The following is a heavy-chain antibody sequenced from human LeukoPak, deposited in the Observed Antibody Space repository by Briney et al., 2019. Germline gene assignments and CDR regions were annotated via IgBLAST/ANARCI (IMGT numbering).Heavy chain of an antibody. V-gene: IGHV3-30-3*01. J-gene: IGHJ4*02. CDR2: ISYDGSNK. CDR1: GFTFSSYA. CDR3: ARGPLQLGYRSSTSCYLPIDY. Sequence: GRSLRLSCAASGFTFSSYAMHWVRQAPGKGLEWVAVISYDGSNKYYADSVKGRFTISRDNSKNTLYLQMNSLRAEDTAVYYCARGPLQLGYRSSTSCYLPIDYWGQGTLVTVSS. D-gene: IGHD2-2*01.